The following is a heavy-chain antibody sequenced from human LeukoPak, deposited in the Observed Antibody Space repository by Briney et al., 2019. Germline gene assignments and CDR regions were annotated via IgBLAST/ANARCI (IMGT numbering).Heavy chain of an antibody. J-gene: IGHJ4*02. CDR2: ISGSGGST. CDR1: GFTFSSYA. Sequence: GGSLRLSCAASGFTFSSYAMSWVRQAPGKGLEWVSAISGSGGSTYYADSVKGRFTISRDNSKNTLYLQMNSLRAEDTAVYYCARGGEMATMNYWGQGTLVTVSS. V-gene: IGHV3-23*01. CDR3: ARGGEMATMNY. D-gene: IGHD5-24*01.